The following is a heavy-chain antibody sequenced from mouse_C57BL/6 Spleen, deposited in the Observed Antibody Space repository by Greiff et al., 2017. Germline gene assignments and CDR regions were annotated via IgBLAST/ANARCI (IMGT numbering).Heavy chain of an antibody. J-gene: IGHJ4*01. CDR2: IWSGGST. V-gene: IGHV2-2*01. CDR3: ASLEYYYAMDY. Sequence: QVQLQESGPGLVQPSQSLSISCTASGFSLTSYGVHWVRQSPGKGLEWLGVIWSGGSTAYYAAFISSLSISKANSKSQVFFKMNCLQADDTAIYCCASLEYYYAMDYWGQGTSVTVSS. CDR1: GFSLTSYG.